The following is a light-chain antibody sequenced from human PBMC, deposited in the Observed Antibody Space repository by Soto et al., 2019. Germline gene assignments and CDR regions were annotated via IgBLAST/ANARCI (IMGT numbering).Light chain of an antibody. CDR2: GNN. V-gene: IGLV1-40*01. CDR1: GSNIGAGYD. CDR3: QSYDSSLSEV. Sequence: QAVVTQPPSVSGAPGQRVTISCTGSGSNIGAGYDVHWYQQFPGTAPKLLIHGNNNRPSGVPDRFSGSKSGTSASLAITGLQAEDEADYYCQSYDSSLSEVFGTGTKVTGL. J-gene: IGLJ1*01.